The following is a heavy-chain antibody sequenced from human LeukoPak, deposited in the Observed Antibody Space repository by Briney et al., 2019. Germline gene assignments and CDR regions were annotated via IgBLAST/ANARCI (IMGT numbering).Heavy chain of an antibody. D-gene: IGHD6-13*01. CDR3: ARAPPYSGSWYVY. CDR1: GGSFSGYY. V-gene: IGHV4-34*01. Sequence: PSETLSLTCAVYGGSFSGYYWSWIRQPPGKGLEWIGEINHSGSTNYNPSLKSRVTISVDTSKNQFSLKLSSVTAADTAVYYCARAPPYSGSWYVYWGQGTLVTVSS. J-gene: IGHJ4*02. CDR2: INHSGST.